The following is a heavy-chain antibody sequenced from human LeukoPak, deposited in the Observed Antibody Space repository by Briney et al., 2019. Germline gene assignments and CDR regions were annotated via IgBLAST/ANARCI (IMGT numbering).Heavy chain of an antibody. CDR2: IKQDGSEE. V-gene: IGHV3-7*01. CDR1: GFTFSSYW. Sequence: PGGSLRLSCAASGFTFSSYWMSWVRQAPGKGLEWVANIKQDGSEENFVDSVKGQFTISRDNAKNSLYLQMNSLRADDTAVYYCARGLDSWGQGTLVTVSS. CDR3: ARGLDS. J-gene: IGHJ4*02.